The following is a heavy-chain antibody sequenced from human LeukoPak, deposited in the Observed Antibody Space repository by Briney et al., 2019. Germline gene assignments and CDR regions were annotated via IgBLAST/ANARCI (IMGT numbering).Heavy chain of an antibody. J-gene: IGHJ4*02. CDR3: ARSGESSINY. CDR2: IYYSGST. D-gene: IGHD3-10*01. CDR1: GGSISSSSYY. V-gene: IGHV4-61*05. Sequence: SETLSLTCTVSGGSISSSSYYWGWIRQPPGKGLEWIGYIYYSGSTNYNPSLKSRVTISVDTSKNQFSLKLSSVTAADTAVYYCARSGESSINYWGQGTLVTVSS.